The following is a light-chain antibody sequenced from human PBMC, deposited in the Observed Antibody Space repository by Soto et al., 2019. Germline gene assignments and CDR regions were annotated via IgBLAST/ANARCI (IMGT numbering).Light chain of an antibody. J-gene: IGLJ1*01. V-gene: IGLV2-14*01. CDR1: SSDVGGYNY. CDR3: SSYTSSITYV. Sequence: QSALTQPASVSGSPGQSITISCIGTSSDVGGYNYVSWYQQHPGKAPKLMIYDVTNRPLGVSNRFSGSKSGNTASLTISGLQAEDEADYYCSSYTSSITYVFGTGTKLTVL. CDR2: DVT.